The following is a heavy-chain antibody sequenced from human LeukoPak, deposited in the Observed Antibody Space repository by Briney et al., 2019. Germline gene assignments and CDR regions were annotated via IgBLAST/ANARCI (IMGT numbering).Heavy chain of an antibody. D-gene: IGHD5-18*01. Sequence: GGSLRLSCAASGFTFSSHGMHWVRQAPGKGLEWVAVISYDGSNKYYADSVKGRFTISRDNSKNTLYLQMNSLRAEDTAIYYCAKRDSSYGYGGSSGYYFDYWGQGTLLTVSS. J-gene: IGHJ4*02. CDR3: AKRDSSYGYGGSSGYYFDY. V-gene: IGHV3-30*18. CDR1: GFTFSSHG. CDR2: ISYDGSNK.